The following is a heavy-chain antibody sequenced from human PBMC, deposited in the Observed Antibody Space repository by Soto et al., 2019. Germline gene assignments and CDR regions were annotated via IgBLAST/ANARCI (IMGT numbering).Heavy chain of an antibody. Sequence: PSETLSLTCAVYGGSFSGYYWRWIRQPPGKGLEWIGEINHSGSTNYNPSLKSRFTISVDTSKNQFSLKLSSVTAADTAVYYCARIQYSYGYGFDYWGQGTLVTVS. V-gene: IGHV4-34*01. J-gene: IGHJ4*02. D-gene: IGHD5-18*01. CDR3: ARIQYSYGYGFDY. CDR2: INHSGST. CDR1: GGSFSGYY.